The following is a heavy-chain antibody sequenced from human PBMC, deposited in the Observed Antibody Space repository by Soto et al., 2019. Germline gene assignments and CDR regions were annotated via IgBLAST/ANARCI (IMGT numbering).Heavy chain of an antibody. CDR1: VGSVNSTYYN. J-gene: IGHJ4*02. D-gene: IGHD2-15*01. CDR2: IYNSAST. V-gene: IGHV4-39*03. Sequence: PSETLCITCTFSVGSVNSTYYNWGWIRQPPGKGLEWIGSIYNSASTYYNPSLKSRVTISVDTSRNQFSLNLNSVTAADTAMYYCRRMVIAATPHRDVDFWGQGTLVTGSS. CDR3: RRMVIAATPHRDVDF.